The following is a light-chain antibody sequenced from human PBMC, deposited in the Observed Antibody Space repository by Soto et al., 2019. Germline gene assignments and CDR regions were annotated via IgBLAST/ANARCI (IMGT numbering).Light chain of an antibody. CDR3: SSFAGTNHCVV. V-gene: IGLV2-8*01. CDR2: DVT. J-gene: IGLJ2*01. Sequence: QSALTQPPSASGCLGQSVTISCSGITNDVGGYNYVSWFQQHPGKAPKLIIYDVTKRPSGVPDRFSGSRSGNTASLTVSGLQGEDEADYYCSSFAGTNHCVVFGGGTKLTVL. CDR1: TNDVGGYNY.